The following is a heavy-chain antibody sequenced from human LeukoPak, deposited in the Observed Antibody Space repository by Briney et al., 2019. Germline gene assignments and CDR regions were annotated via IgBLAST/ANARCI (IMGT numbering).Heavy chain of an antibody. CDR1: GFTFSSYA. CDR2: ISGSGTST. CDR3: AKDSYSDDYGDY. V-gene: IGHV3-23*01. D-gene: IGHD2-15*01. J-gene: IGHJ4*02. Sequence: GGSLRLSCAASGFTFSSYAMSWVRQASGKGLEWVSAISGSGTSTYYADSVKGRFTISRDNSKNTLFLQMNSLRAEDTAVYYCAKDSYSDDYGDYWGQGTLVTVSP.